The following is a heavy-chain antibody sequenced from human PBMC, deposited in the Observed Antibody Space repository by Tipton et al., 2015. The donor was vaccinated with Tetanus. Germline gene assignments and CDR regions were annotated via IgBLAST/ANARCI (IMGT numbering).Heavy chain of an antibody. CDR1: GDSVSSAGCY. Sequence: TLSLTCIVSGDSVSSAGCYWTWIRQVPGKGLEWIGYIYDSGNTNYNPSLKSRVTISIDTSKNQFSLRLNFVTAVDTAVYYCARFQLRTAGTSYWGQGTLVTVSS. V-gene: IGHV4-61*08. J-gene: IGHJ4*02. CDR3: ARFQLRTAGTSY. D-gene: IGHD6-13*01. CDR2: IYDSGNT.